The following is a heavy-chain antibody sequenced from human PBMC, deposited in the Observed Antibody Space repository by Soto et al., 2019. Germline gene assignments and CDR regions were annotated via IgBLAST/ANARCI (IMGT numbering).Heavy chain of an antibody. J-gene: IGHJ4*02. V-gene: IGHV4-59*01. D-gene: IGHD6-13*01. CDR1: GGSISSNY. CDR3: ARYRREAVAGYTLDN. CDR2: VYNSGST. Sequence: SETLSLTCAVSGGSISSNYWTWIRQPPGKGLEWIGYVYNSGSTNYNPSLKSRVTISEDTSKSQFSLKVNSMTAADTAVYYCARYRREAVAGYTLDNWGQGILVTAPQ.